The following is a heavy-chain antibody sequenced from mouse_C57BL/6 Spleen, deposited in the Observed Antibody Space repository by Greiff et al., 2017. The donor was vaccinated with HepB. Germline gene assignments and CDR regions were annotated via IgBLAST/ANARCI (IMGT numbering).Heavy chain of an antibody. Sequence: EVKLMESGEGLVKPGGSLKLSCAASGFTFSSYAMSWVRQTPEKRLEWVAYISSGGDYIYYADTVKGRFTISRDNARNTLYLQMSSLKSEDTAMYYCTRARVYDYEGDAMDYWGQGTSVTVSS. CDR2: ISSGGDYI. CDR1: GFTFSSYA. V-gene: IGHV5-9-1*02. D-gene: IGHD2-4*01. CDR3: TRARVYDYEGDAMDY. J-gene: IGHJ4*01.